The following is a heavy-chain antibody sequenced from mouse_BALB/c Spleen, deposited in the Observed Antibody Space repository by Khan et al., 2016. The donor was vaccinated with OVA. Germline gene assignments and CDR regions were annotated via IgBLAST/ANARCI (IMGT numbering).Heavy chain of an antibody. D-gene: IGHD1-1*02. Sequence: QVQLKESGPGLVQPSQSLSITCTVAGFSLTNYGVHWVRQSPGKGLEWLGVIWSGGITDYNEPFISRLSISKDISTSTAFFKMNSRQANDTARYYCGKNRNGYFDYWGQGTTLTVSS. CDR2: IWSGGIT. CDR3: GKNRNGYFDY. J-gene: IGHJ2*01. CDR1: GFSLTNYG. V-gene: IGHV2-2*02.